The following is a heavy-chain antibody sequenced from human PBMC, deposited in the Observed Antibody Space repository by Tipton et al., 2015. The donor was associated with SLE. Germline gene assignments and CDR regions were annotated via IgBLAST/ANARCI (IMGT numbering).Heavy chain of an antibody. Sequence: TLSLTCTVSGGSISSYYWSWIRQPAGKGLEWIGRIYSSGSTNYNPSLESRVTLSADASKAQFSLKLTSVTAADTAVYYCVVCSPSSCAYFDYWGQGRLVTVSS. CDR1: GGSISSYY. CDR2: IYSSGST. J-gene: IGHJ4*02. D-gene: IGHD2-2*01. V-gene: IGHV4-4*07. CDR3: VVCSPSSCAYFDY.